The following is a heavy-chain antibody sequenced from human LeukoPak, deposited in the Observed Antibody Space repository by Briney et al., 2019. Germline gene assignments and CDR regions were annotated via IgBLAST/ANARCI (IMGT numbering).Heavy chain of an antibody. Sequence: GESLKISCAASGFTFSDYCMSWIRQAPGKGLEWVSYISSSGSTIYYADSVKGRFTISRDNAKNSLYLQMNSLRAEDTAVYYCARVGREYDFWSGYRAANWFDPWGQGTLVTVSS. V-gene: IGHV3-11*01. D-gene: IGHD3-3*01. CDR2: ISSSGSTI. CDR1: GFTFSDYC. CDR3: ARVGREYDFWSGYRAANWFDP. J-gene: IGHJ5*02.